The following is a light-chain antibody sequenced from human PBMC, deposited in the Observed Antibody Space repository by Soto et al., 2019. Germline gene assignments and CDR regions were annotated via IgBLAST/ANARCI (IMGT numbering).Light chain of an antibody. CDR3: QVWDTTTDQYI. CDR2: DAR. J-gene: IGLJ1*01. Sequence: SYELTQPPSVSVAPGQTATISCGGDDVGGKSVQWYQQKPGQAPVLVLYDARDRPSGIPERFSGSNSGNTATLTISWVEAGDEADFYCQVWDTTTDQYIFGSGTKVTAL. CDR1: DVGGKS. V-gene: IGLV3-21*02.